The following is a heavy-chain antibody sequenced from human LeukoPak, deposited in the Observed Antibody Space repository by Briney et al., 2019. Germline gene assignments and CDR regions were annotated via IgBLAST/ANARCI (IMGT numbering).Heavy chain of an antibody. CDR3: ALGSGSYDWWFDP. CDR1: GYTFTSYA. J-gene: IGHJ5*02. CDR2: INAGNGNT. D-gene: IGHD3-10*01. Sequence: ASVKVSCKASGYTFTSYAMHWVRQAPGQRLEWMGWINAGNGNTKYSQKFQGRVTITRDTSASTAYMELSSLRSEDTAVYYCALGSGSYDWWFDPWGQGTLSPSPQ. V-gene: IGHV1-3*01.